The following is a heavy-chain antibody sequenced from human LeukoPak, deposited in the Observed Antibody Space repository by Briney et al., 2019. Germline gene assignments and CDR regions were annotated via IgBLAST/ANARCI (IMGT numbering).Heavy chain of an antibody. J-gene: IGHJ3*02. V-gene: IGHV4-34*01. CDR3: ARERATVTTPTEAFDI. CDR1: GGSFSGCY. D-gene: IGHD4-17*01. CDR2: INHSGST. Sequence: SETLSLTCAVYGGSFSGCYWSWIRQPPGKGLEWIGEINHSGSTNYNPSLKSRVTISVDTSKNQFSLKLSSVIAADTAVYYCARERATVTTPTEAFDIWGQGTMVTVSS.